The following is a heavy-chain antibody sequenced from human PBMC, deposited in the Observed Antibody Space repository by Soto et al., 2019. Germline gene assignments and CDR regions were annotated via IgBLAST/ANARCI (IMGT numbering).Heavy chain of an antibody. Sequence: GGSLRLSCAASGFTFSSYAMHWVRQAPGKGLEWVAVISYDGSNKYYADSVKGRFTISRDNSKNTLYLQMNSLRAEDTAVYYCARESRIQWELHRGLDAFDIWGQGTMVTVSS. CDR2: ISYDGSNK. CDR1: GFTFSSYA. V-gene: IGHV3-30-3*01. CDR3: ARESRIQWELHRGLDAFDI. J-gene: IGHJ3*02. D-gene: IGHD1-26*01.